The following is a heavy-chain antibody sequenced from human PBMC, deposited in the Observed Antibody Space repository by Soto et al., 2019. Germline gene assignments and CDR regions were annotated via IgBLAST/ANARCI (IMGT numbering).Heavy chain of an antibody. D-gene: IGHD3-16*02. CDR3: ARGLHLGELSLYGGQYYFDY. CDR1: GGSISSGGYY. V-gene: IGHV4-31*03. Sequence: QVQLQESGPGLVKPSQTLSLTCTVSGGSISSGGYYWSWIRQHPGKGLEWIGYIYYSGSTYYNPSLKSRVTISVDTSKNQFSLKLSSVTAADTAVYYCARGLHLGELSLYGGQYYFDYWGQGTLVTVSS. CDR2: IYYSGST. J-gene: IGHJ4*02.